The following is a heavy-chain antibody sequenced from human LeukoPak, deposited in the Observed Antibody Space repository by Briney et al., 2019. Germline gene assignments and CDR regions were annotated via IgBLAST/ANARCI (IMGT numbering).Heavy chain of an antibody. CDR1: GFTFSSYS. CDR3: ARDPHCSSTSCYTGFDY. V-gene: IGHV3-48*01. Sequence: PGGSLRLSCAASGFTFSSYSMNWVRQAPGKGLEWVSYISSSSSTIYYADSVKGRFTISRDNAKNSLYLQMNSLRAEDTAVYYCARDPHCSSTSCYTGFDYWGQGTLVTVSS. D-gene: IGHD2-2*02. J-gene: IGHJ4*02. CDR2: ISSSSSTI.